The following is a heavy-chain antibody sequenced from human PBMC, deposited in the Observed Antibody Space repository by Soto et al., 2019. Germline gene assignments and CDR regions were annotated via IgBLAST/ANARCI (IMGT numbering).Heavy chain of an antibody. CDR3: ARGTGYYGSGFYYGMDV. J-gene: IGHJ6*02. CDR1: GGSVSRGGSY. V-gene: IGHV4-31*03. D-gene: IGHD3-3*01. Sequence: SETLSLTCTVSGGSVSRGGSYWSWIRQHPGKGLEWIGYIYDSGTTYYNPSLKSRAIISIDTSKGQFSLKLSSVTAADTAVYYCARGTGYYGSGFYYGMDVWGQGTTVTVSS. CDR2: IYDSGTT.